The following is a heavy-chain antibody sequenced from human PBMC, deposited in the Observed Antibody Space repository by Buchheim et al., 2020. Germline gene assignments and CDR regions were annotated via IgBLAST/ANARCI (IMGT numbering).Heavy chain of an antibody. D-gene: IGHD3-22*01. Sequence: QVQLVESGGGVVQPGRSLRLSCAASGFTFSSYAMHWVRQAPGKGLEWVAVISYDGSNKYYADSVKGRFTISRDNSKNTLYLQMNSLRAEDTAVYYCARDLYYYDSSGYYPTRYYGMDVWGQGTT. V-gene: IGHV3-30-3*01. CDR1: GFTFSSYA. J-gene: IGHJ6*02. CDR2: ISYDGSNK. CDR3: ARDLYYYDSSGYYPTRYYGMDV.